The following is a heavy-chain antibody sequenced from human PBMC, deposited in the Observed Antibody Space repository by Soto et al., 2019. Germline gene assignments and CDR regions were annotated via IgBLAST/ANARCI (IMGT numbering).Heavy chain of an antibody. V-gene: IGHV3-23*04. D-gene: IGHD3-3*01. CDR2: SSGSLTSA. Sequence: EVQLVQSGGGLGQPGGSLRLSCAVSGFTFRDFAMSWVRQAPRKGLEWVSTSSGSLTSAFYADSVKGRFTISRDLSTNPLYLQMIGLTDYDTALYYCARDAGLPAFGGLIHVFVRWGQGTKVTISS. CDR3: ARDAGLPAFGGLIHVFVR. J-gene: IGHJ3*01. CDR1: GFTFRDFA.